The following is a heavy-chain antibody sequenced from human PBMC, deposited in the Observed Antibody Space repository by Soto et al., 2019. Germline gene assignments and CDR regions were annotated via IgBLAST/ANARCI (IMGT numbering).Heavy chain of an antibody. D-gene: IGHD3-10*01. CDR3: ARQDTMVRGAPPPNWFDP. CDR2: IYPGDSDT. Sequence: GESLKISCKGSGYSFTSYWIGWVRQMPGKGLEWMGIIYPGDSDTRYSPSFQGQVTISADKSISTAYLQWGSLKASDTAMYYWARQDTMVRGAPPPNWFDPWGQGTLVTVSS. V-gene: IGHV5-51*01. CDR1: GYSFTSYW. J-gene: IGHJ5*02.